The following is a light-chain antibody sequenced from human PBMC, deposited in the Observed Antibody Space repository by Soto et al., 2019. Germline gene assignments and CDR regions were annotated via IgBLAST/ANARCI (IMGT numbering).Light chain of an antibody. Sequence: EIVLTQSPGTLSLSPGERATLSCRASQSVSSSYLAWYQQKPGQAPRLLIFGASNRATGIPARFTGSGAGTDFTLTISRLEPEDCAVYYCHQYGFSPFTFGGGTKVEVK. J-gene: IGKJ4*01. CDR2: GAS. V-gene: IGKV3-20*01. CDR3: HQYGFSPFT. CDR1: QSVSSSY.